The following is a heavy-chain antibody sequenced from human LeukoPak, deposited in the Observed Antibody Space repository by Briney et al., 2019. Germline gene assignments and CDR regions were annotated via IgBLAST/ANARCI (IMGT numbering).Heavy chain of an antibody. CDR1: GGSISSTTYC. CDR3: ARHSSSGFDY. V-gene: IGHV4-39*01. CDR2: IYYSGST. J-gene: IGHJ4*02. Sequence: PSETLSLTCTVSGGSISSTTYCWGWVRQPPGKGLEWIGSIYYSGSTYYNPSLKSRVTISVDTSKNQFSLKLSSVTAADTAVYYCARHSSSGFDYWGQGTLVTVSS. D-gene: IGHD6-13*01.